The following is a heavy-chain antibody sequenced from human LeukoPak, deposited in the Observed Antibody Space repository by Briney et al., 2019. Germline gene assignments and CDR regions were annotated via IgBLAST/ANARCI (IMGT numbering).Heavy chain of an antibody. J-gene: IGHJ3*02. Sequence: PSETLSLTCTVSGGSISSYYWGWIRQPPGKGLEWIGYIYYSGSTNYNPSLKSRVTISVDTSKNQFSLKLSSVTAADTAVYYCAGPMIGSVGDAFDIWGQGTMVTVSS. CDR2: IYYSGST. CDR3: AGPMIGSVGDAFDI. D-gene: IGHD3-22*01. V-gene: IGHV4-59*01. CDR1: GGSISSYY.